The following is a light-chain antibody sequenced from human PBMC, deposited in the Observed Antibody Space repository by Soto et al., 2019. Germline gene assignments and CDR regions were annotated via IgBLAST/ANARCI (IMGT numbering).Light chain of an antibody. J-gene: IGLJ1*01. Sequence: QAALTHPASVSGSPGQSITISCTGTSSDFGNYNLVSWYQQHPGKVPKLILFEASNRPSGVPDRFSGSKSGNTASLTISGLQAADEADYYCSLYTSENTYVFGTGTKVTV. V-gene: IGLV2-14*02. CDR1: SSDFGNYNL. CDR3: SLYTSENTYV. CDR2: EAS.